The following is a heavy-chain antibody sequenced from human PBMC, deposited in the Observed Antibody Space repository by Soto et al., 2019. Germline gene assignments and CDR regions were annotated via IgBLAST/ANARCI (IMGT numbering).Heavy chain of an antibody. CDR1: GFTFSSYA. Sequence: PGGSLRLSCSASGFTFSSYAMHWVRQAPGKGLEWVAVISYDGSNKYYADSVKGRFTISRDNSKNTLYLQMNSLRAEDTAVYYCARENMVARPYFEYWGQGTLVTVSS. V-gene: IGHV3-30-3*01. J-gene: IGHJ4*02. CDR3: ARENMVARPYFEY. CDR2: ISYDGSNK. D-gene: IGHD5-12*01.